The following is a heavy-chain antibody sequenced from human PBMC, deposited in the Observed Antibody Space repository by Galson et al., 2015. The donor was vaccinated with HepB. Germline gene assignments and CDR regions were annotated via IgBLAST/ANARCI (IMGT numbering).Heavy chain of an antibody. CDR1: GFTFSSYA. V-gene: IGHV3-30*04. CDR3: ARGSYDMLTGYPDYYYYGMDV. CDR2: ISYDGSNK. J-gene: IGHJ6*02. Sequence: SLRLSCAASGFTFSSYAMHWVRQAPGKGLEWVAVISYDGSNKYYADSVKGRFTISRDNSKNTLYLQMNSLRAEDTAVYYCARGSYDMLTGYPDYYYYGMDVWGQGTTVTVSS. D-gene: IGHD3-9*01.